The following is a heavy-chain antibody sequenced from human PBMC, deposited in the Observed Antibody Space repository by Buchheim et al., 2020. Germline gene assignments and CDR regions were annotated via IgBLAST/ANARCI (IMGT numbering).Heavy chain of an antibody. CDR1: GFTFSSYW. V-gene: IGHV3-74*01. CDR2: INSDGSST. CDR3: ARGKTQGDSSGWYRRYYYYYGMDV. J-gene: IGHJ6*02. D-gene: IGHD6-19*01. Sequence: EVQLVESGGGLVQPGGSLRLSCAASGFTFSSYWMHWVRQAPGKGLVWVSRINSDGSSTSYADSVKGQFTISRDNAKNTLYLQMNSMRAEDTAVYYCARGKTQGDSSGWYRRYYYYYGMDVWGQGTT.